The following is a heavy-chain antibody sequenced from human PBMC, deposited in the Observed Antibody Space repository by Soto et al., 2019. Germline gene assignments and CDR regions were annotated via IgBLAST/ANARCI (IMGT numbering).Heavy chain of an antibody. CDR2: IYYSGST. CDR1: GGSVNSGAYY. Sequence: PSETLSLTCTVSGGSVNSGAYYWSWIRQPPGKGLEWIGYIYYSGSTNYNPSLKSRVTISVDTSKNQFSLKVSSVTAADTAVYYCARGDFWSGYCDYWGQGTLVTVSS. CDR3: ARGDFWSGYCDY. D-gene: IGHD3-3*01. J-gene: IGHJ4*02. V-gene: IGHV4-61*08.